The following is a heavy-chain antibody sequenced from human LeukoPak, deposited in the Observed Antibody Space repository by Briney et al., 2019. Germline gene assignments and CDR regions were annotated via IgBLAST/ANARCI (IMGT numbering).Heavy chain of an antibody. Sequence: ASVKLSFKASGYTFSSYYIHCVRQAPGQGLEWMGIINPSGGSTSYAQKFQGRVTMTRDTSTSTVYMELSSLSSEDTAVYYCARDPNTAMVHSHKRYYYGMDVWGQGTTVTVSS. CDR1: GYTFSSYY. J-gene: IGHJ6*02. V-gene: IGHV1-46*01. D-gene: IGHD5-18*01. CDR2: INPSGGST. CDR3: ARDPNTAMVHSHKRYYYGMDV.